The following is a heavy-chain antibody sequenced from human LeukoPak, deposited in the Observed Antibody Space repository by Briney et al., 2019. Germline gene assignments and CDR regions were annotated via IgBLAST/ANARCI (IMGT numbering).Heavy chain of an antibody. D-gene: IGHD3-10*01. Sequence: GGSLRLSCAASGFTFTSHDMNWVRQAPQKGLEWLAYISDAGNTVYYADSVKGRFTISRDNAKNSLFLQMNSLRAEDTAVYYCASAYTYVRSGDHWGQGTLVTVSS. CDR1: GFTFTSHD. CDR3: ASAYTYVRSGDH. J-gene: IGHJ4*02. V-gene: IGHV3-48*03. CDR2: ISDAGNTV.